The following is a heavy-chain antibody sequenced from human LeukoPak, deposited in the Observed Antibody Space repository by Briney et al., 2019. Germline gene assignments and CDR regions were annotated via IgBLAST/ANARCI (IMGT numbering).Heavy chain of an antibody. Sequence: GESLKISCKGSGYSFTSYWIGWVRQMPGKGLEWMGIIYPGDSDTRYSPSFQGQVTISADKSITTAYLHWSSLRASDTATYYCARHRETATVENYYGMDVWGLGTTVTVSS. CDR2: IYPGDSDT. CDR1: GYSFTSYW. D-gene: IGHD5-18*01. V-gene: IGHV5-51*01. J-gene: IGHJ6*02. CDR3: ARHRETATVENYYGMDV.